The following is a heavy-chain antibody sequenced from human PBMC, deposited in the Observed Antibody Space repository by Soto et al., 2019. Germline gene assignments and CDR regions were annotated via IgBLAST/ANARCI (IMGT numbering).Heavy chain of an antibody. Sequence: EVQLLESGGGLVQPGGSLRLSCAASGFTFSSYAMSWVRQAPGKGLEWVSAISGSGGSTYYADSVKGRFTISRDNSKNPLYLQMNSLRAEDTAVYYCAKDPYGANLPDDYWGQGTLVTVSS. D-gene: IGHD4-17*01. CDR2: ISGSGGST. CDR3: AKDPYGANLPDDY. CDR1: GFTFSSYA. J-gene: IGHJ4*02. V-gene: IGHV3-23*01.